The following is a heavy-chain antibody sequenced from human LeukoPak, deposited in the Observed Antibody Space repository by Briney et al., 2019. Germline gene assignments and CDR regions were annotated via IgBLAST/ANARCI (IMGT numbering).Heavy chain of an antibody. J-gene: IGHJ6*03. CDR3: ARDGVVRGVISYYYYYYMDV. D-gene: IGHD3-10*01. CDR2: ISSSSSTI. CDR1: GFTLSSYS. V-gene: IGHV3-48*01. Sequence: PGGSLRLSCAASGFTLSSYSMNWVRQAPGKGLEWVSYISSSSSTIYYADSVKGRFTISRDNAKNSLYLQMNSLRAEDTAVYYCARDGVVRGVISYYYYYYMDVWGKGTTVTVSS.